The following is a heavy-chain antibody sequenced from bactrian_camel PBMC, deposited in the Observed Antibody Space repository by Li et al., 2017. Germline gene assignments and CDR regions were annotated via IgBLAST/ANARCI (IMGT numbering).Heavy chain of an antibody. CDR3: AASGRGLRAVGSLSEAHFGH. CDR1: GNGVSRNN. V-gene: IGHV3S40*01. J-gene: IGHJ6*01. D-gene: IGHD5*01. Sequence: VQLVESGGGSVQAGGSLALSCKASGNGVSRNNCMGWLRQAPGMEREWVAHIYRLGGITAYSETVKGRFTISQDNNKNTVYLQMNSLKPEDTGMYYCAASGRGLRAVGSLSEAHFGHWGQGTQVTVS. CDR2: IYRLGGIT.